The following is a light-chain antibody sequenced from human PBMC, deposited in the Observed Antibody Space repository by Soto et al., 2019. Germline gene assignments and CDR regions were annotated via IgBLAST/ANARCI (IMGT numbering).Light chain of an antibody. Sequence: DLQMTQSPPSLSASVGDRVTITYQASQDIGTYLNWYQHKPGKAPNLVIYDASNLETGVPSRFSGGGSGTDFTFTISSVRPEDIATCYCQHSNLLPLFGPGTKVDF. CDR1: QDIGTY. V-gene: IGKV1-33*01. CDR3: QHSNLLPL. J-gene: IGKJ3*01. CDR2: DAS.